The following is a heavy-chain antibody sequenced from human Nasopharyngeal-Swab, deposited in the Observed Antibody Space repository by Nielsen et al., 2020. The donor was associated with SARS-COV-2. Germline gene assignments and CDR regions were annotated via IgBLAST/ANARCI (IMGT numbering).Heavy chain of an antibody. CDR2: INHSGST. CDR3: ARGLSGIVPAPILGLGPYYSYYYMDV. V-gene: IGHV4-34*01. J-gene: IGHJ6*03. Sequence: WIGQPPGKGLEWIAEINHSGSTNYNPSLQSRVTISVDTSKNQFSLKLSSVTAADTAVYYCARGLSGIVPAPILGLGPYYSYYYMDVWGKGTTVTVSS. D-gene: IGHD2-2*01.